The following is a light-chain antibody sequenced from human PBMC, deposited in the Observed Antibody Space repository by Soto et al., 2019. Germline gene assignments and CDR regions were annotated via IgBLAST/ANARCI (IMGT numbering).Light chain of an antibody. J-gene: IGLJ1*01. CDR2: EVS. Sequence: QSVLTQPASVSGSPGQSITISCTGASSDVGGHNYVSWYQQHPGKAPKLMICEVSNRPSGVSNRFSGSKSGKTASLTISGLQAEDEADYYCSSYTSSSTPYVFGTGTKVTVL. CDR3: SSYTSSSTPYV. V-gene: IGLV2-14*01. CDR1: SSDVGGHNY.